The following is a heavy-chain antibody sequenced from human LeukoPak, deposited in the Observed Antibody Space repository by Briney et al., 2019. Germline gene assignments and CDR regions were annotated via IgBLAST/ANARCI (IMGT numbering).Heavy chain of an antibody. CDR2: IIPIFGTA. CDR1: GGTFSSYA. V-gene: IGHV1-69*13. Sequence: GASVKVSCKASGGTFSSYAISWVRQAPGQGLEWMGGIIPIFGTANYAQKFQGRVTITADESTSTAYMELSSLRSEDTAVYYCARPRLYYGSGEFDYWGQGTLVTVSS. D-gene: IGHD3-10*01. J-gene: IGHJ4*02. CDR3: ARPRLYYGSGEFDY.